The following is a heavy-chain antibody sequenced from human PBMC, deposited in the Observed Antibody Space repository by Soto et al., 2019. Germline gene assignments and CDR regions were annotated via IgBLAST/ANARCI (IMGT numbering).Heavy chain of an antibody. CDR2: IYYSGST. CDR1: GGSISSYY. D-gene: IGHD3-3*01. Sequence: QVQLQESGPGLVKPSETLSLTCTVSGGSISSYYWSWIRQPPGKGLEWIGYIYYSGSTNYNPSLKSRVTISVDTSKNQFSLKLSSVTAADTAVYYCARVYDVWRGYGWFDPWGQGTLVTVSS. J-gene: IGHJ5*02. CDR3: ARVYDVWRGYGWFDP. V-gene: IGHV4-59*01.